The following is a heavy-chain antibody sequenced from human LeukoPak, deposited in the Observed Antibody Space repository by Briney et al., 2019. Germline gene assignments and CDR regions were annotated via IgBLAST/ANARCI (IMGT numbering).Heavy chain of an antibody. V-gene: IGHV4-59*08. CDR1: GGSISSYY. CDR3: ARHNPYCSGGSCYARYWFDP. D-gene: IGHD2-15*01. J-gene: IGHJ5*02. CDR2: IYYSGST. Sequence: SETLSLTCTVSGGSISSYYWSWIRQPPGRGLEWIGYIYYSGSTNYNPSLKSRVTISADTSKNQFSLKLSSVTAADTAVYYCARHNPYCSGGSCYARYWFDPWGQGTLVTVSS.